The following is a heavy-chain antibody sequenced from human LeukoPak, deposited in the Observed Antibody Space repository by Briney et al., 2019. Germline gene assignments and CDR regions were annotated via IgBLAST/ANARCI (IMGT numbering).Heavy chain of an antibody. V-gene: IGHV1-8*03. CDR2: INTNSGNT. Sequence: AASVKVSCKASGYTFTTYDINWVRQATGQGLEWMGWINTNSGNTGYAQKFQGRVTITRSVSISTAYMELNSLRSEDTAVYYCVRRSGSGRNPFHIWGQGTIVTVSS. CDR3: VRRSGSGRNPFHI. CDR1: GYTFTTYD. D-gene: IGHD3-10*01. J-gene: IGHJ3*02.